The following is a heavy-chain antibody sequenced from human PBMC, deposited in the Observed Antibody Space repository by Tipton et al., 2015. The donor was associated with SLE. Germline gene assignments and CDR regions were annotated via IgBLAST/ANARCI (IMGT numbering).Heavy chain of an antibody. Sequence: TLSLTCTVSGGSISSSSYYWGWIRQPPGKGLEWIGSIYYSGSTYYNPSLKSRVTISVDTSKNQFSLKLSSVTAADTAVYYCARQGTGFGSGRDDYWGQGILVTVSS. J-gene: IGHJ4*02. CDR3: ARQGTGFGSGRDDY. V-gene: IGHV4-39*01. CDR2: IYYSGST. D-gene: IGHD1-14*01. CDR1: GGSISSSSYY.